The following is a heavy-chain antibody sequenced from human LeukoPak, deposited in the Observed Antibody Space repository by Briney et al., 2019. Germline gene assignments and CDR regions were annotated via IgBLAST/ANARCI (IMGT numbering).Heavy chain of an antibody. CDR2: IKQDGSKK. V-gene: IGHV3-7*03. Sequence: GALRLSCAASGFTFSSYWMTWVRQAPGKGLEWVANIKQDGSKKTYVDSVKGRFTISGDNAENSLYLQMNSLRADDTGVYYCASQPAAADVDYWGQGTLVTVSS. D-gene: IGHD2-2*01. CDR3: ASQPAAADVDY. CDR1: GFTFSSYW. J-gene: IGHJ4*02.